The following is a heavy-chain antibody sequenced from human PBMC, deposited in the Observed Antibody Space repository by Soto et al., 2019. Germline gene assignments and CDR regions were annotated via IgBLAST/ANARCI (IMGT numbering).Heavy chain of an antibody. CDR1: GFTVSSYA. V-gene: IGHV3-23*01. D-gene: IGHD3-22*01. CDR3: ANMGDYDSSGPNWFDP. J-gene: IGHJ5*02. Sequence: GGSLRLSCAASGFTVSSYAMSWVRQAPGKGLEWVSAISGSGGSTYYADSVKGRFTISRDNSKNTLYLQMNSLRAEDTAVYYCANMGDYDSSGPNWFDPWGQGTLVTVSS. CDR2: ISGSGGST.